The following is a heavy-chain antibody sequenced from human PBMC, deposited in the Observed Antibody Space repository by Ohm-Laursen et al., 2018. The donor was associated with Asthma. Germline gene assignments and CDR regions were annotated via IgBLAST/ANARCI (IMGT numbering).Heavy chain of an antibody. J-gene: IGHJ6*02. D-gene: IGHD3-10*01. CDR3: AGHYYGSGSHYYYYGMDV. CDR2: ISYDGSNK. CDR1: GFTFSSYA. V-gene: IGHV3-30-3*01. Sequence: SSLRLSCTAPGFTFSSYAMHWVRQAPGKGLEWVAVISYDGSNKYYADSVKGRFTISRDNSKNTLYLQMNSLRAEDTAVYYCAGHYYGSGSHYYYYGMDVWGQGTTVTVSS.